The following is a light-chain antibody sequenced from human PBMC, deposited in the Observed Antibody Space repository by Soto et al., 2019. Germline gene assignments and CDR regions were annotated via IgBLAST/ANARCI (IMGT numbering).Light chain of an antibody. J-gene: IGKJ3*01. Sequence: EIVLTQSPDTLSLSPGARATVSCRASQSITSNYLAWYQQKPGQAPRLLIYGASTRATGIPDRSSGSGSGTDFTLTISRVEPEDFALYYCHQYGRSPIFTFGPGTKGDI. CDR2: GAS. CDR3: HQYGRSPIFT. CDR1: QSITSNY. V-gene: IGKV3-20*01.